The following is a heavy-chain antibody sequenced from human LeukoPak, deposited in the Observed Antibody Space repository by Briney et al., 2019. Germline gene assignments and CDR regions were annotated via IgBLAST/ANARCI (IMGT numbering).Heavy chain of an antibody. CDR2: ISGSGGST. Sequence: GGSLRLSCGASGFSFDDYAMHWVRQAPGKGLEWVSAISGSGGSTYYADSVKGRFTISRDNSKNTLYLQMNSLRAEDTAVYYCAKVAIAAAGAYYYYYMDVWGKGTTVTISS. V-gene: IGHV3-23*01. J-gene: IGHJ6*03. CDR1: GFSFDDYA. D-gene: IGHD6-13*01. CDR3: AKVAIAAAGAYYYYYMDV.